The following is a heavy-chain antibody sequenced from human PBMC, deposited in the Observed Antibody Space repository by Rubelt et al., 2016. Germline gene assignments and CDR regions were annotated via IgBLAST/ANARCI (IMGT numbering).Heavy chain of an antibody. CDR1: GYTFTGYY. CDR3: ARFASGGHSSGYLFDY. D-gene: IGHD3-22*01. V-gene: IGHV1-2*02. J-gene: IGHJ4*02. CDR2: INPNSGGT. Sequence: QVQLVQSGAEVKKPGASVKVSCKASGYTFTGYYMHWVRQAPGQGLEWMGWINPNSGGTNYAQAFQGRVTMTRDTSISTAYMELSRLRSDDTAVYYCARFASGGHSSGYLFDYWGQGTLVTVSS.